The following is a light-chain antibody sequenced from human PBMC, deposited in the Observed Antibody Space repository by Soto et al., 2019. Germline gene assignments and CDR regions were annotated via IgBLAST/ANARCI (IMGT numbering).Light chain of an antibody. Sequence: DIQMTQSPSSLSASVEDRVIITCRASQSISNHLNWYQQKPGKAPKLLIFAASSLQSGVPSRFSGSRSGPDFTLTIRSLQTEDVATYYCQRCDNARRITFGQGTRLEI. J-gene: IGKJ5*01. CDR2: AAS. CDR3: QRCDNARRIT. CDR1: QSISNH. V-gene: IGKV1-39*02.